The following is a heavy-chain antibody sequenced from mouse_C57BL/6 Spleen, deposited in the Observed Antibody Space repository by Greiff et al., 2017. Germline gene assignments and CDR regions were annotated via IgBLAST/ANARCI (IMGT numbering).Heavy chain of an antibody. CDR2: IDPANGNT. V-gene: IGHV14-3*01. CDR1: GFNIKNTY. D-gene: IGHD2-5*01. CDR3: ARALHYSNYGFAY. Sequence: EVMLVESVAELVRPGASVKLSCTASGFNIKNTYMHWVKQRPEQGLEWIGRIDPANGNTKYAPKFQGKATITADTSSNTAYLQLSSLTSEDTAIYYCARALHYSNYGFAYWGQGTLVTVSA. J-gene: IGHJ3*01.